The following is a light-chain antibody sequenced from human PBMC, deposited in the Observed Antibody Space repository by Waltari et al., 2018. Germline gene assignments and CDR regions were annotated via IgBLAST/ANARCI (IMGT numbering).Light chain of an antibody. CDR2: YDS. V-gene: IGLV3-21*04. J-gene: IGLJ2*01. Sequence: SYVLTQPPSVSVAPGKTARITCWGDNIGGKTVHWYQQKAGQAPVLVIYYDSDRPSGIPERFSGSNSGNTATLTISRVEAGDEADYYCQVWDGDSDHRVFGGGTKLTVL. CDR1: NIGGKT. CDR3: QVWDGDSDHRV.